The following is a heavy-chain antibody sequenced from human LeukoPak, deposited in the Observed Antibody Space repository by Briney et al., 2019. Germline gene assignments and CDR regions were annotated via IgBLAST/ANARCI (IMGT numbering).Heavy chain of an antibody. CDR1: GFSFSNYG. CDR3: AKDRRPVAGPEHLDY. J-gene: IGHJ4*02. CDR2: IVHDGSNK. Sequence: GGSLRLSCAASGFSFSNYGMHWVRQAPGKGLEWVAVIVHDGSNKYYADSVKGRFTISRDNSKNTLYLQMNSLRAEDTAVYYCAKDRRPVAGPEHLDYWGQGTLVTVSS. D-gene: IGHD6-19*01. V-gene: IGHV3-30*18.